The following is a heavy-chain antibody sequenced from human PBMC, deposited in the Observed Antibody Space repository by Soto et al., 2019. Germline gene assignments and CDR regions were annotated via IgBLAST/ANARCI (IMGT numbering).Heavy chain of an antibody. V-gene: IGHV3-23*01. CDR2: ISGPGGST. CDR3: ARDERIAVAGTDN. Sequence: EVQLLESGGGLVQPGGSRRLSCAASGFTFSNYAMTWVRQAAGKGLEWVSSISGPGGSTYYADSVQGRFTISRDNSKNTLFLQMNTLRAEDTALYYCARDERIAVAGTDNWGQGILVTVTS. D-gene: IGHD6-19*01. J-gene: IGHJ4*02. CDR1: GFTFSNYA.